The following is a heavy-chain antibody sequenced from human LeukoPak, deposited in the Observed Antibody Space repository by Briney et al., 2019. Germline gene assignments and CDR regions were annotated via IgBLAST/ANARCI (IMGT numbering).Heavy chain of an antibody. CDR3: VRDRAGDSFDI. CDR1: GGSISSGNYY. Sequence: SETLSLTCTVSGGSISSGNYYWTWIRQTAAKGLEWIGRIHTSGSTNYNPSLESRVAISIDMSKNQFSLNWNSVTAADTGVYYCVRDRAGDSFDIWGQGTMVTVSS. CDR2: IHTSGST. V-gene: IGHV4-61*02. J-gene: IGHJ3*02. D-gene: IGHD7-27*01.